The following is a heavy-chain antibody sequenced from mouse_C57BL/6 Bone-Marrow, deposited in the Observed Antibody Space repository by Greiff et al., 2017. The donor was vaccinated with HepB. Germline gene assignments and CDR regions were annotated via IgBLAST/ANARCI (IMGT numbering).Heavy chain of an antibody. CDR2: INPNNGGT. CDR3: ARGAMVYFDY. V-gene: IGHV1-26*01. D-gene: IGHD1-1*02. CDR1: GYTFTDYY. Sequence: EVKVVESGPELVKPGASVKISCKASGYTFTDYYMNWVKQSHGKSLEWIGDINPNNGGTSYNQKFKGKATLTVDKSSSTAYIELRSLTSEDSAVYYCARGAMVYFDYWGQGTTLTVSS. J-gene: IGHJ2*01.